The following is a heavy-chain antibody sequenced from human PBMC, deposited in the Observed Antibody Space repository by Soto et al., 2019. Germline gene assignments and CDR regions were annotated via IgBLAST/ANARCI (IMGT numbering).Heavy chain of an antibody. CDR1: AGSISSYY. CDR3: VRALVFYYYYHMDV. CDR2: ISYSGST. Sequence: SETLSLTCTVSAGSISSYYWSWIRQPPGKGLEWIGYISYSGSTNYNPSLNSRVTISVDTSKNHFSLLLSSVTAAYTAVYYCVRALVFYYYYHMDVWGKGTKVTVCS. V-gene: IGHV4-59*01. D-gene: IGHD3-10*01. J-gene: IGHJ6*03.